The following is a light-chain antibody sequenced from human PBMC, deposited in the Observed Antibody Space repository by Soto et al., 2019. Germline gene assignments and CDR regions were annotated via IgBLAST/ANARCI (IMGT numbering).Light chain of an antibody. CDR2: GNN. CDR3: AAWDDSLNEGV. Sequence: QSVLTQPPSVSGAPGQRVTISCIGSSSNIGAGYDAQWYQQLPGTAPKPLIYGNNNRPSGVPDRFSGSKSGTSASLAITGLQAGDEADYYCAAWDDSLNEGVFGGGTQLTVL. CDR1: SSNIGAGYD. V-gene: IGLV1-40*01. J-gene: IGLJ2*01.